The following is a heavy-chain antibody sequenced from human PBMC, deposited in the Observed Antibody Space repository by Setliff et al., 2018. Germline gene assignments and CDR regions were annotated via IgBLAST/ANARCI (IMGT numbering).Heavy chain of an antibody. CDR2: IRYDGTTE. CDR1: GFSFGGHD. Sequence: GGSLRLSCAASGFSFGGHDMHWVRQAPGKGLEWVAFIRYDGTTESYADSVRGRFTISRDNSKNTLYLQMNSLRAEDTAVYYCAKDLRDYYYDSSGYYDYWGQGTLVTVSS. J-gene: IGHJ4*02. V-gene: IGHV3-30*02. D-gene: IGHD3-22*01. CDR3: AKDLRDYYYDSSGYYDY.